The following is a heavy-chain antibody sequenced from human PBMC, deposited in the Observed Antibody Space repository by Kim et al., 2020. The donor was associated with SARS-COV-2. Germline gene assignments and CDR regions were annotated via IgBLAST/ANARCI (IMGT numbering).Heavy chain of an antibody. CDR1: GFTFSSYA. D-gene: IGHD6-13*01. V-gene: IGHV3-23*01. J-gene: IGHJ5*02. Sequence: GGSLRLSCAASGFTFSSYAMSWVRQAPGKGLEWVSAISGSGGSTYYADSVKGRFTISIDNSKNTLYLQMNSLRAEDTAVYYCAKGQYSSSRHNWFDPWGQGTLVTVSS. CDR3: AKGQYSSSRHNWFDP. CDR2: ISGSGGST.